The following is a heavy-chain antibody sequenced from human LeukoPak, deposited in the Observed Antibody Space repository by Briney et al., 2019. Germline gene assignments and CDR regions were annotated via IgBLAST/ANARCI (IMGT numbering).Heavy chain of an antibody. CDR1: GFTFSSYS. J-gene: IGHJ4*02. CDR3: ARDYYDSSGYYYGGDY. Sequence: GGSLRLSCAASGFTFSSYSMNWVRQAPGGGLEWVSSISSSSSYIYYADSVKGRFTISRDNAKNSLYLQMNSVRAEDTAVYYCARDYYDSSGYYYGGDYWGQGTLVTVSS. CDR2: ISSSSSYI. V-gene: IGHV3-21*01. D-gene: IGHD3-22*01.